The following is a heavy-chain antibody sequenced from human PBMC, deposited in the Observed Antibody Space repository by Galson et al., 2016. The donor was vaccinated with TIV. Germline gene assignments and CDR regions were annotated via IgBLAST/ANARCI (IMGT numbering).Heavy chain of an antibody. Sequence: SVKVSCKASGYIFSTYAMHWLRQAPGQRLEWMGWINGGNGKRRYSERLQGRITFTRDASASTFYMKLTSLTPEDPAIYSCARDTYARLAPGRWFEPWGQGTLVTVSS. D-gene: IGHD1-26*01. J-gene: IGHJ5*02. V-gene: IGHV1-3*01. CDR3: ARDTYARLAPGRWFEP. CDR2: INGGNGKR. CDR1: GYIFSTYA.